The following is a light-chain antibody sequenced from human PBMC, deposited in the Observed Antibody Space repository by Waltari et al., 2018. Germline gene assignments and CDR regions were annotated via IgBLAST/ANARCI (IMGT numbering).Light chain of an antibody. Sequence: QSALTQPRSVSGSPGPSVTISCTGTSSDVGGYHYVSWYQHHPGKAPKLIIYDVTKRPSGVPDRFSASKSDNTASLTISGLQAEDEADYYCCSYAGSITFWVFGGGTKLTVL. V-gene: IGLV2-11*01. CDR1: SSDVGGYHY. CDR3: CSYAGSITFWV. CDR2: DVT. J-gene: IGLJ3*02.